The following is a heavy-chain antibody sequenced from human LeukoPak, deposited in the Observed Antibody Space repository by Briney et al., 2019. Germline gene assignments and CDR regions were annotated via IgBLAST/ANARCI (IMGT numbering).Heavy chain of an antibody. CDR2: IRQDGSEK. J-gene: IGHJ4*02. D-gene: IGHD3-3*01. CDR1: GLTFSSYW. Sequence: GGSLRLSCAASGLTFSSYWMSWVRQAPGKGLEWVANIRQDGSEKYYVDSVKGRFTISGDNAKNSLYLQMNSLRAEDTAVYYCARGRYDFWSGYPLDYWGQGTLVTVSS. V-gene: IGHV3-7*01. CDR3: ARGRYDFWSGYPLDY.